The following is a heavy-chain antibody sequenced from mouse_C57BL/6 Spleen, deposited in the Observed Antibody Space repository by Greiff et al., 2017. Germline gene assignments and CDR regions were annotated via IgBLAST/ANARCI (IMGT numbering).Heavy chain of an antibody. Sequence: VQLVESGAELVRPGASVTLSCKASGYTFTDYEMHWVKQTPVHGLEWIGAIDPETGGTAYNQKFKGKAIRTADKSSSTAYMELRSLTSEDSAVYYCTRRRVGFGYWGQGTTLTVSS. CDR3: TRRRVGFGY. J-gene: IGHJ2*01. V-gene: IGHV1-15*01. CDR1: GYTFTDYE. CDR2: IDPETGGT. D-gene: IGHD1-1*01.